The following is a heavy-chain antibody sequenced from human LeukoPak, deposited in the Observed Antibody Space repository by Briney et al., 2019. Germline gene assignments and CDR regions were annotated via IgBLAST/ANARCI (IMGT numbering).Heavy chain of an antibody. CDR1: GFTFSSYS. V-gene: IGHV3-21*01. J-gene: IGHJ4*02. D-gene: IGHD3-22*01. CDR3: ARDTHYYDSSGYYPHFDY. Sequence: GGSLRLSCAASGFTFSSYSMNWVRQAPGKGLEWVSSISSSSSYIYYADSVKGRFTISRDNAKNSLYLQMNSLRAEDTAVYYCARDTHYYDSSGYYPHFDYWGQGTLVTVSS. CDR2: ISSSSSYI.